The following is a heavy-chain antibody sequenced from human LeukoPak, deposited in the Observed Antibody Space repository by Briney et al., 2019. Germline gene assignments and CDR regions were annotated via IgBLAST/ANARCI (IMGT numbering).Heavy chain of an antibody. CDR3: ARSAYYDSSGYSPRFDY. CDR1: GGSFSGYY. CDR2: SNHSGST. J-gene: IGHJ4*02. D-gene: IGHD3-22*01. V-gene: IGHV4-34*01. Sequence: SETLSLTCAVYGGSFSGYYWSWIRQPPGKGLEWIGESNHSGSTNYNPSLKSRVTISVDTSKNQFSLKLSSVTAADTAVYYCARSAYYDSSGYSPRFDYWGQGTLVTVSS.